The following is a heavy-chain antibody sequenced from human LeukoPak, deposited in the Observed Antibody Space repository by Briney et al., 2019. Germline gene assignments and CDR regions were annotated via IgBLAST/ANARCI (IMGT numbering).Heavy chain of an antibody. V-gene: IGHV4-30-4*02. Sequence: SSETLSLTCTVSGGSISSGDYYWSWIRQPPGKGLEWIGYIYYSGSTYYNPSLKSRVTISVDTSKNQFSLNLSSVTAADTAVYYCARDGYNGYFDYWGQGTLVTVSS. D-gene: IGHD5-24*01. CDR1: GGSISSGDYY. CDR3: ARDGYNGYFDY. J-gene: IGHJ4*02. CDR2: IYYSGST.